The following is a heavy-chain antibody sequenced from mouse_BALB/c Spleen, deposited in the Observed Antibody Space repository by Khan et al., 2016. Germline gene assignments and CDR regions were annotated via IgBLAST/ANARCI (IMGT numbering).Heavy chain of an antibody. CDR2: ISYSGST. CDR3: ARAPPRWYFDV. Sequence: EVQLQESGPGLVKPSQSLSLTCTVTGYSITSDYAWNWIRQFPGNKLEWMGYISYSGSTSYNPSLTSRISITRVTSKNQFFLQFNSVTKEDTATYYWARAPPRWYFDVWGAGTTVTVSS. V-gene: IGHV3-2*02. CDR1: GYSITSDYA. J-gene: IGHJ1*01.